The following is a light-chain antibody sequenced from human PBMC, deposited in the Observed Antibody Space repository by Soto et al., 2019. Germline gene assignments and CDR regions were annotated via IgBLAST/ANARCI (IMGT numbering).Light chain of an antibody. V-gene: IGLV1-44*01. Sequence: QSVLTQPPSASGTPGQRVSISCSGSSSNIGSNTVRWYQHHPGTAPRLLIYNNIQRRSGVPDRCFGSKSATSASLAISGLQSEDEADYYCAVWDDSLDGHAVFGGGTQLTVL. CDR3: AVWDDSLDGHAV. J-gene: IGLJ7*01. CDR1: SSNIGSNT. CDR2: NNI.